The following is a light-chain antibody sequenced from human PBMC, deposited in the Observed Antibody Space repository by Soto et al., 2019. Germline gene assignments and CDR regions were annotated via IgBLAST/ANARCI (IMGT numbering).Light chain of an antibody. Sequence: QSVLTQPPSVSGAPGQRVTISGTGSSSNIGAGYDVHWYQQFPGTAPKLLIYGNTNRPSGVPDRFSGSQSGTSASLAITGLQAEDEADYYCQSYDSSLSGVVFGGGTKLTVL. CDR2: GNT. CDR1: SSNIGAGYD. CDR3: QSYDSSLSGVV. V-gene: IGLV1-40*01. J-gene: IGLJ2*01.